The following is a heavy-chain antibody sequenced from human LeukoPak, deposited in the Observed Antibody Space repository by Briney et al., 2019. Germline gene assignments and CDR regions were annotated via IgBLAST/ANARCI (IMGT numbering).Heavy chain of an antibody. V-gene: IGHV1-46*01. CDR1: GYTFTSYG. D-gene: IGHD3-22*01. CDR2: INPNDATT. J-gene: IGHJ4*02. Sequence: ASVKVSCEASGYTFTSYGISWVRQAPGQGLEWMGIINPNDATTSYTQKFQGRVAMTRDTSTSTVYMELSSLRSEDTAVYYCARAQYNDRGPDYWGQGTLVTVSS. CDR3: ARAQYNDRGPDY.